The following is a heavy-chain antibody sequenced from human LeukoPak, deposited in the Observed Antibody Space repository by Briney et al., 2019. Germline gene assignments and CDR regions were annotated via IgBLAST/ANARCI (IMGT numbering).Heavy chain of an antibody. CDR1: GFTFSDYY. Sequence: GSLRLSCAASGFTFSDYYMSWIRQAPGKGLEWIGSIYYSGSTYYNPSLKSRVTISVDTSKNQFSLKLSSVTAADTAFYFCARAGGRDFHFDSWGQGTLVTVSS. CDR3: ARAGGRDFHFDS. J-gene: IGHJ4*02. V-gene: IGHV4-38-2*01. CDR2: IYYSGST. D-gene: IGHD5-12*01.